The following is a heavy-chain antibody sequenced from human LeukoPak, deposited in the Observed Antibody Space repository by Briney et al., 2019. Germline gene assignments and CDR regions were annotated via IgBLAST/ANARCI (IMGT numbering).Heavy chain of an antibody. CDR2: ISSSGSTI. V-gene: IGHV3-48*03. CDR3: ARDRQLLWAYYFDY. D-gene: IGHD2-2*01. CDR1: GFTFSSYE. J-gene: IGHJ4*02. Sequence: PGGSLRLSCAASGFTFSSYEMNWVRQAPGKGLEWVSYISSSGSTIYYADSVKGRFTISRDNAKYSLYLQMNSLRAEDTAVYYCARDRQLLWAYYFDYWGQGTLVTVSS.